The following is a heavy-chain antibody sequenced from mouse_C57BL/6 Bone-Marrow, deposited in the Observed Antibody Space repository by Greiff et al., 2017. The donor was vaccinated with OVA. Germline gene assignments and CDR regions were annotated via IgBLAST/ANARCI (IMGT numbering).Heavy chain of an antibody. D-gene: IGHD4-1*01. Sequence: VKLVESGAELVRPGASVKLSCKASGYTFTDYYINWVKQRPGQGLEWIARIYPGSGNTYYNEKFKGKATLTAEKSSSTAYMQLSSLTSEDSAVYFCAKGADWAYFDVWGTGTTVTVSS. CDR3: AKGADWAYFDV. V-gene: IGHV1-76*01. CDR2: IYPGSGNT. J-gene: IGHJ1*03. CDR1: GYTFTDYY.